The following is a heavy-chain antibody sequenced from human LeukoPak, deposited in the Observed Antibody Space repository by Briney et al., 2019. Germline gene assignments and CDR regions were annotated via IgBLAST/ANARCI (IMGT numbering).Heavy chain of an antibody. CDR2: ISGSGGST. D-gene: IGHD6-19*01. CDR3: AKDRQWLGVFDY. CDR1: GFTFSSYA. Sequence: GGSLRLSCAASGFTFSSYAMSWVRKAPGKGLEWVSAISGSGGSTYYADSVKGRFTISRDNSKNTLYLQMSSLRAEDTAVYYCAKDRQWLGVFDYWGQGTLVTVSS. V-gene: IGHV3-23*01. J-gene: IGHJ4*02.